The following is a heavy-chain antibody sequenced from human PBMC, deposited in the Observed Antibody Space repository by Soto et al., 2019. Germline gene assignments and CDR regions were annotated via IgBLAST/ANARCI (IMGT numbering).Heavy chain of an antibody. CDR2: ISGSGDST. J-gene: IGHJ4*02. D-gene: IGHD6-25*01. V-gene: IGHV3-23*01. CDR1: GFTFSSYA. Sequence: PGGSLRLSCAASGFTFSSYAMSWVRQAPGKGLEWVSVISGSGDSTYYADSVKGRFTISRDNSKNTLYLQMNSLRAEDTAVYYCAKRACGYFYFAYWGQGTLVTVSS. CDR3: AKRACGYFYFAY.